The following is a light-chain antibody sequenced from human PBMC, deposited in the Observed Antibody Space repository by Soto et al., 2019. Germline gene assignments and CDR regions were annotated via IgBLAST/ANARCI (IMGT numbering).Light chain of an antibody. V-gene: IGLV1-40*01. Sequence: QSVLTQPPSVSGAPGQRVTISCTGSSSNIGAGYDVHWYQQFPGTTPKFLIYGNTNRPSGVPDRFSASKSGTSASLDITGLQAEDEAEYFCQSYDSSLTVVFGGGNQLTVL. J-gene: IGLJ7*01. CDR3: QSYDSSLTVV. CDR1: SSNIGAGYD. CDR2: GNT.